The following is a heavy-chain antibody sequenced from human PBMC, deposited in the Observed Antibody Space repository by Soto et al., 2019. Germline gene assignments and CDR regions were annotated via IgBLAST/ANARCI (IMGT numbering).Heavy chain of an antibody. V-gene: IGHV1-46*02. D-gene: IGHD4-17*01. J-gene: IGHJ6*02. CDR2: INPSGDGT. CDR3: ARVALGYDYADV. Sequence: QVQLVQSGAEVKKPGASVKVSCKAFGYTFNAFYMHWVRQATGQGLEWMGVINPSGDGTSYAQKFQGRVTMTRDTATITVYMELSSLRSEDTAVYYCARVALGYDYADVWGQVTTVTVSS. CDR1: GYTFNAFY.